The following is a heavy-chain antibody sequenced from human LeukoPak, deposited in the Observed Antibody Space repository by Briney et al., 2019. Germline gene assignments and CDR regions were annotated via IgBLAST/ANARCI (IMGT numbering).Heavy chain of an antibody. CDR2: IYYSGST. CDR3: ARLRTPNYYYYGMDV. CDR1: GGSISSYY. J-gene: IGHJ6*02. D-gene: IGHD4-23*01. Sequence: SETLSLTCTVSGGSISSYYWSWIRQPPGKGLEWIGYIYYSGSTNYNPSLKGRVTISVDTSKNQFSLKLSSVTAADTAVYYCARLRTPNYYYYGMDVWGQGTTVTVSS. V-gene: IGHV4-59*08.